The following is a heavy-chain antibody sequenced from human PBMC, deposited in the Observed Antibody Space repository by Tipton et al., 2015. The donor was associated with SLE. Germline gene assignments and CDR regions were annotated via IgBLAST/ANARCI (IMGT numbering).Heavy chain of an antibody. J-gene: IGHJ4*02. CDR2: ISYDGSNK. D-gene: IGHD3-22*01. CDR3: ARGSYYYDSSDYLDY. V-gene: IGHV3-30*12. Sequence: SGFTFSSYGMHWVRQAPGKGLEWVAVISYDGSNKYYADSVKGRFTISRDNAKNSLYLQMNSLRAEDTAVYYCARGSYYYDSSDYLDYWGQGTLVTVSS. CDR1: GFTFSSYG.